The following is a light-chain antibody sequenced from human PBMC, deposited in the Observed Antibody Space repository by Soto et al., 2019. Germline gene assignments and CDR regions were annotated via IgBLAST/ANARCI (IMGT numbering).Light chain of an antibody. CDR2: DAS. CDR1: QDISNY. CDR3: QADYNLPRCT. J-gene: IGKJ2*02. Sequence: DIPMTQSPSSLSASVGDRVTITCQASQDISNYLNWYQQKPGKAPKLLIYDASNLETGVPSRFSVRGSGTDFKFTISSMQPEDGATYDCQADYNLPRCTFGQGTKLLIK. V-gene: IGKV1-33*01.